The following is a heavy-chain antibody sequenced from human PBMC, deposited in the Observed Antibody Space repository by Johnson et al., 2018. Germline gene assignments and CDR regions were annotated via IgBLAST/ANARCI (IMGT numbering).Heavy chain of an antibody. CDR3: AREGYGDKDAFDI. V-gene: IGHV1-8*01. CDR1: GYTLTSYD. J-gene: IGHJ3*02. D-gene: IGHD4-17*01. CDR2: MNPNSGHT. Sequence: QEQLVECGAEVKKPGASVKVSCKASGYTLTSYDINWVRQATGQGLEWVGWMNPNSGHTGYAQKFQGRVTMTRNTSLSTAYMELSSLKSEDTAVYYCAREGYGDKDAFDIWGQGTIVTVSS.